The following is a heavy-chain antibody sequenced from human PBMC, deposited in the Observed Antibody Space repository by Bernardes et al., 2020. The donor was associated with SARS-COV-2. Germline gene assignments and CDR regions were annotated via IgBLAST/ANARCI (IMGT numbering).Heavy chain of an antibody. V-gene: IGHV1-18*04. Sequence: ASVKVSCKPSGYTFTTYGISWVRQAPGQGLEWMGWISAYNGNTNYAQKLQGRVTMTTDTSTSTAYMELRSLRSDDTAVYYCARVGSPLIVVVVAATGDWFDPWGQGTLVTVSS. CDR2: ISAYNGNT. J-gene: IGHJ5*02. CDR1: GYTFTTYG. D-gene: IGHD2-15*01. CDR3: ARVGSPLIVVVVAATGDWFDP.